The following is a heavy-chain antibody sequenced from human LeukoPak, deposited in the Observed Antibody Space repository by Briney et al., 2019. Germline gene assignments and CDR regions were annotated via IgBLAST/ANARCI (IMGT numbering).Heavy chain of an antibody. CDR3: ARFEGMYDSSGYYFDY. Sequence: SVKVSCKASGYTFTSYGISWVRQAPGQGLEWMGRIIPILGIANYAQKFQGRVTITADKSTSTAYMELSSLRSEDTAVYYCARFEGMYDSSGYYFDYWGQGTLVTVSS. V-gene: IGHV1-69*04. CDR1: GYTFTSYG. CDR2: IIPILGIA. D-gene: IGHD3-22*01. J-gene: IGHJ4*02.